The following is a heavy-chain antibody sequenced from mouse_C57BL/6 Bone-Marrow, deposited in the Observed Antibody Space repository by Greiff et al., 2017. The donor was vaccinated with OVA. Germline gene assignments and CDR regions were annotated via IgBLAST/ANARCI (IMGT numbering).Heavy chain of an antibody. CDR1: GFSINSDCY. CDR3: ARGLYYDYDEYYYAMDY. J-gene: IGHJ4*01. Sequence: EVKLQESGPSLVRPSQTLSLTCTVIGFSINSDCYWIWIRQFPGNKLEYIGYTFYSGITYYNPSLESRTYITRDTSKNQFSLKLSSVTTEDTATYYCARGLYYDYDEYYYAMDYWGQGTSVTVSS. CDR2: TFYSGIT. V-gene: IGHV3-3*01. D-gene: IGHD2-4*01.